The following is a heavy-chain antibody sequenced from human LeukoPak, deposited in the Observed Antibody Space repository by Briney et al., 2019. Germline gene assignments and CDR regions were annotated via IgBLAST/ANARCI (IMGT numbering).Heavy chain of an antibody. CDR1: GYTFTSYA. CDR3: AKLGSSSWYY. Sequence: ASVKVSCKASGYTFTSYAMNWVRQAPGQGIEWMGWINPNSGGTNYAQKFQGRVTMTRDTSISTAYMELSRLRSDDTAVYYCAKLGSSSWYYWGQGTLVTVSS. J-gene: IGHJ4*02. D-gene: IGHD6-13*01. CDR2: INPNSGGT. V-gene: IGHV1-2*02.